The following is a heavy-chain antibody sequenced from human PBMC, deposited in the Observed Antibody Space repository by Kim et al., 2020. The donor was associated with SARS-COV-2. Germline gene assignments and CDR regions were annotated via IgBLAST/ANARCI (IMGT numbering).Heavy chain of an antibody. D-gene: IGHD3-16*01. J-gene: IGHJ4*02. CDR3: AKVGPGGDYFDY. CDR1: SSYA. Sequence: SSYAMSWVRQAPGKGLEWVSAISGSGGSTYYADSVKGRFTISRDNSKNTLYLQMNSLRAEDTAVYYCAKVGPGGDYFDYWGQGTLVTVSS. V-gene: IGHV3-23*01. CDR2: ISGSGGST.